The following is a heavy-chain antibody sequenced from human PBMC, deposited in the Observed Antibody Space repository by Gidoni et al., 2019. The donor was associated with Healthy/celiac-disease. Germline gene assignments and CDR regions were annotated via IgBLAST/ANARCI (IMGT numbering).Heavy chain of an antibody. V-gene: IGHV3-7*01. J-gene: IGHJ4*02. D-gene: IGHD2-15*01. Sequence: EVQLVVSGGGWVHPGRSLTLYCAASGFTLRSYWMSWVRQAPGQGLVWVTNIKQDGREKYYVDAVKGRFTISRDNAKNSLYLQINSLRAEDTAVYYCARDVGTPDYWGQGTLVTVSS. CDR3: ARDVGTPDY. CDR1: GFTLRSYW. CDR2: IKQDGREK.